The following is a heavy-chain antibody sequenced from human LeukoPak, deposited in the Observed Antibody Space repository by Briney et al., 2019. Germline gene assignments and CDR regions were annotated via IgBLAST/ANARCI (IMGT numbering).Heavy chain of an antibody. V-gene: IGHV3-21*01. Sequence: AGGSLRLSCAASGFTFSSYSMNWVRQAPGKGLEWVSSISSSSSYIYYADSVKGRFTISRDNAKNSLYLQMNSLRAEDTAVYYCASIYYDSSGYYYGDDDAFDIWGQGTMVTVSS. CDR2: ISSSSSYI. CDR3: ASIYYDSSGYYYGDDDAFDI. J-gene: IGHJ3*02. CDR1: GFTFSSYS. D-gene: IGHD3-22*01.